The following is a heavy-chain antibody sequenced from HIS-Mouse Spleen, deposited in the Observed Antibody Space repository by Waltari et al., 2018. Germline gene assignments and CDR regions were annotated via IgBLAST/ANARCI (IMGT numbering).Heavy chain of an antibody. Sequence: QLQLQESGPGRVKPSETLSLTGTVPGGSISRSSYYWGRLRQPPGQGLEWIGSIYYSGSTYYNPSLKSRVTISVDTSKNQFSLKLSSVTAADTAVYYCAREIPYSSSWYDWYFDLWGRGTLVTVSS. D-gene: IGHD6-13*01. J-gene: IGHJ2*01. CDR2: IYYSGST. V-gene: IGHV4-39*07. CDR1: GGSISRSSYY. CDR3: AREIPYSSSWYDWYFDL.